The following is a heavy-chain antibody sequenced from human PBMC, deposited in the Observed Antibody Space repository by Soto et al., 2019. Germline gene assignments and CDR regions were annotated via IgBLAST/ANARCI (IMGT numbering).Heavy chain of an antibody. CDR1: GFTFSSYW. CDR2: INQDGSEK. Sequence: GGSLRLSCAASGFTFSSYWMSWVRQAPGKGLEWVARINQDGSEKCYVDSVKGRFTISRDNAKNSLYLQMNSLRAEDTAVYYCARDYPGGSYYDYWGQGTLVTVS. CDR3: ARDYPGGSYYDY. J-gene: IGHJ4*02. V-gene: IGHV3-7*03. D-gene: IGHD1-26*01.